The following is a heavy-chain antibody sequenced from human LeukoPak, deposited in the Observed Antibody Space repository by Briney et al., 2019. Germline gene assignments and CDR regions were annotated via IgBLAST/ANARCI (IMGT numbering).Heavy chain of an antibody. V-gene: IGHV1-8*01. CDR1: GYTFTSYD. D-gene: IGHD3-3*01. J-gene: IGHJ6*03. CDR3: ARDYYDFWSGYYYYYYYMDV. CDR2: MNPNSGNT. Sequence: ASVKVSCKASGYTFTSYDINWVRQATGQGLEWMGWMNPNSGNTGYAQKFQGRVTRTGNNSISTAYMELSSLRSADSAVYYCARDYYDFWSGYYYYYYYMDVWGKGTTVTVSS.